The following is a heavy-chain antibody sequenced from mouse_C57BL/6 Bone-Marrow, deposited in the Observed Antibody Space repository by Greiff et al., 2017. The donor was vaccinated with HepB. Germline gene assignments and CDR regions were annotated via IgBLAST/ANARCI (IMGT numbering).Heavy chain of an antibody. CDR2: IDPNSGGT. V-gene: IGHV1-72*01. CDR3: ARRGYGSSYGWYFDV. J-gene: IGHJ1*03. CDR1: GYTFTSYW. D-gene: IGHD1-1*01. Sequence: VKQSCKASGYTFTSYWMHWVKQRPGRGLEWIGRIDPNSGGTKYNEKFKSKATLTVDKPSSTAYMQLSSLTSEDSAVYYCARRGYGSSYGWYFDVWGTGTTVTVSS.